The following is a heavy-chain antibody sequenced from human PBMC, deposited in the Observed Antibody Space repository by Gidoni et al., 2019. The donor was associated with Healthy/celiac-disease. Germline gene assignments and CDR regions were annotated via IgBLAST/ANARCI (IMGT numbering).Heavy chain of an antibody. Sequence: EVQLVESGGGLVQPGGSLRLSCAASGFTFSSYWMSWVRQAPGKGLEWVANIKQDGSEKYYVDSVKGRFTISRDNAKNSLYLQMNSLRAEDTAVYYCARDRVPTYSSGWYRSYFDYWGQGTLVTVSS. CDR3: ARDRVPTYSSGWYRSYFDY. V-gene: IGHV3-7*01. CDR2: IKQDGSEK. CDR1: GFTFSSYW. D-gene: IGHD6-19*01. J-gene: IGHJ4*02.